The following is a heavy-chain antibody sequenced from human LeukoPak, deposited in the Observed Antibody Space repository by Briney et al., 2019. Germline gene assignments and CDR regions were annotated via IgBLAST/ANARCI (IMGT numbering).Heavy chain of an antibody. D-gene: IGHD5-12*01. J-gene: IGHJ4*02. CDR1: GYTFTSYY. Sequence: GASVKVSCKASGYTFTSYYMHWVRQAPGQGLEWMGIINPSGGSTSYAQKFQGRVTMTRDTSTSTVYMELSSLRSEDTAVYYCARALGGYDTQYCFDYWGQGTLVTVSS. V-gene: IGHV1-46*01. CDR2: INPSGGST. CDR3: ARALGGYDTQYCFDY.